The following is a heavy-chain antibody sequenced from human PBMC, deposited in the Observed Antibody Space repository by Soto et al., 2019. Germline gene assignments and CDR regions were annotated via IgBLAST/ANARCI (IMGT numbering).Heavy chain of an antibody. CDR3: ARRAVVAVTGSLDNWLDP. D-gene: IGHD2-21*01. V-gene: IGHV4-59*07. J-gene: IGHJ5*02. CDR2: VYNSGST. CDR1: RHSIPSSN. Sequence: SATLSLTCPFARHSIPSSNWKWLVKPARTALEWLGYVYNSGSTNYNPSLKSRVTISVDTSKNQFSLKVNSVTAADTAVYYCARRAVVAVTGSLDNWLDPWGQGILVTVSS.